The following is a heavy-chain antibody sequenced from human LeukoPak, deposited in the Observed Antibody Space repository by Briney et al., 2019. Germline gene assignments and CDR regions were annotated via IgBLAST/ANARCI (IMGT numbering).Heavy chain of an antibody. J-gene: IGHJ6*02. CDR2: IDESSTTI. D-gene: IGHD1-14*01. CDR1: GSAFSAYR. Sequence: PGGSLRLSCAASGSAFSAYRMHWVRQAPGKGLEWLSCIDESSTTIYYADSVKGRFTISRDNAKSSLFLQMDSLRAEDTAVYYCARDHEPPDPEGSRVDNYYYGMDVWGQGTTVTVSS. CDR3: ARDHEPPDPEGSRVDNYYYGMDV. V-gene: IGHV3-48*01.